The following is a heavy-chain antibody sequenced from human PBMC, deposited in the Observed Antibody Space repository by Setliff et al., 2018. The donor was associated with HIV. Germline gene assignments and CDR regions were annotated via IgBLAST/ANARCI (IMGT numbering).Heavy chain of an antibody. CDR3: ATGLIMAPDY. D-gene: IGHD2-8*01. CDR1: GGSFSGYY. Sequence: SETLSLTCAVYGGSFSGYYWTWIRQSPGKGLEWIGEITDSGGSKYSPSLESRVTISVDTSKNQFSLNLTSVTVADTGIYYCATGLIMAPDYWGQGSLVTVSS. V-gene: IGHV4-34*01. CDR2: ITDSGGS. J-gene: IGHJ4*02.